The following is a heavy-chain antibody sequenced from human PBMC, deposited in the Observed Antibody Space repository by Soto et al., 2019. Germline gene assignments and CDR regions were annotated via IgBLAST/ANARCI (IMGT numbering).Heavy chain of an antibody. J-gene: IGHJ6*02. V-gene: IGHV5-51*01. CDR1: GYSFTSYW. D-gene: IGHD6-13*01. Sequence: PGESLKISCKGSGYSFTSYWIGWVRQMPGKGLEWMGIIYPGDSDTRYSPSFQGQVTISADKSISTAYLQWSSQKASDTAMYYCAGHNYLPRIAAAGGDYYYYGMDVWGQGTTVTVSS. CDR2: IYPGDSDT. CDR3: AGHNYLPRIAAAGGDYYYYGMDV.